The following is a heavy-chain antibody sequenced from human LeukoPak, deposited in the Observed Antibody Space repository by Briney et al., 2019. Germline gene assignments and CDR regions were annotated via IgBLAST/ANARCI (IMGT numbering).Heavy chain of an antibody. D-gene: IGHD6-13*01. V-gene: IGHV1-69*01. CDR1: GGTFSSYA. Sequence: GSSVKVSCKASGGTFSSYAISWVRQAPGQGLGWMGGIIPIFGTANYAQKFQGRVTITADESTSTAYMELSSLRSEDTAVYYCAVEASQAAAGQPDYWGQGTLVTVSS. CDR2: IIPIFGTA. J-gene: IGHJ4*02. CDR3: AVEASQAAAGQPDY.